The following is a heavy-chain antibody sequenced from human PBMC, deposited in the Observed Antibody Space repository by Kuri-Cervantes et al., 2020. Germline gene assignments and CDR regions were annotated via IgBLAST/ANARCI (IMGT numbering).Heavy chain of an antibody. CDR2: IYSGGST. CDR3: ARMIAYGSGSRFREDV. D-gene: IGHD3-10*01. V-gene: IGHV3-53*05. Sequence: GESLKISCAASGFTVSSNYMSWVRQAPGKGLEWVSVIYSGGSTYYADSVKGRFTISRDNSKNTLYLQMNSLRAEDTAVYYCARMIAYGSGSRFREDVWGQGTTVTVSS. CDR1: GFTVSSNY. J-gene: IGHJ6*02.